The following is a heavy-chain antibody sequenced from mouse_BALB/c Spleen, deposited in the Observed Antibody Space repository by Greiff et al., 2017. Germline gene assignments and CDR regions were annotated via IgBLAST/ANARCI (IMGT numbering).Heavy chain of an antibody. J-gene: IGHJ2*01. V-gene: IGHV7-1*02. CDR1: GFTFSDFY. D-gene: IGHD2-1*01. Sequence: EVQVVESGGGLVQPGGSLRLSCATSGFTFSDFYMEWVRQPPGKRLEWIAASRNKANDYTTEYSASVKGRFIVSRDTSQSILYLQMNALRAEDTAIYYCARGGYGNYFDYWGQGTTLTVSS. CDR2: SRNKANDYTT. CDR3: ARGGYGNYFDY.